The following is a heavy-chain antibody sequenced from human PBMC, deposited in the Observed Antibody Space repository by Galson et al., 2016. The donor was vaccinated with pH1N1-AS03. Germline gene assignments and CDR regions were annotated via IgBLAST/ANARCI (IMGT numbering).Heavy chain of an antibody. D-gene: IGHD3-10*01. J-gene: IGHJ3*02. Sequence: QSGAEVKKPGESLRISCQGSGYSFPSYWINWVRQMPGKGLEWMGRIDPSDSYTNYSPSFQGHVTFSTDKSISTAYLQWNSLKASDTAMYYCARLMFRGGQNSGNAFDIWGQGTMVTVSP. V-gene: IGHV5-10-1*01. CDR2: IDPSDSYT. CDR1: GYSFPSYW. CDR3: ARLMFRGGQNSGNAFDI.